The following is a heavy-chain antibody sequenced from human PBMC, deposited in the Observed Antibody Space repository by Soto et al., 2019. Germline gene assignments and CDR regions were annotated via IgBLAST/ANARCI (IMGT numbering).Heavy chain of an antibody. CDR2: IYYSGST. D-gene: IGHD5-18*01. CDR1: GGSVSSGSYY. Sequence: PSETLSLTCTVSGGSVSSGSYYWSWIRQPPGKGLEWIGYIYYSGSTNYNPSLKSRVTISVDTSKNQFSLKLSSVTAADTAVYYCAREGVDTANYGMDVWRQGTTVTVSS. CDR3: AREGVDTANYGMDV. V-gene: IGHV4-61*01. J-gene: IGHJ6*02.